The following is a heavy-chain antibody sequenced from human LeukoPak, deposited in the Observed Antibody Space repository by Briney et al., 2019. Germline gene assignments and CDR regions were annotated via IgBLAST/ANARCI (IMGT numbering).Heavy chain of an antibody. CDR1: GGSINSYY. D-gene: IGHD3-3*01. Sequence: SETLSPTCTVSGGSINSYYWSWIRQPPGKGLEWIGYIYHSGSTNYNPSLKSRVTISVDTSKNQFSLKLSSVTAADTTVYYCARDRRRPGSGYLALLDYWGQGTLVTVSS. CDR3: ARDRRRPGSGYLALLDY. J-gene: IGHJ4*02. CDR2: IYHSGST. V-gene: IGHV4-59*01.